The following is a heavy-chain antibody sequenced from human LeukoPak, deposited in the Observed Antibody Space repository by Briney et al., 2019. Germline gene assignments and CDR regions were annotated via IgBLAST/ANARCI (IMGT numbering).Heavy chain of an antibody. J-gene: IGHJ3*02. CDR2: ISAYNGNT. V-gene: IGHV1-18*01. Sequence: ASVKVSCKASGGTFISYGISWVRQAPGQGLEWMGWISAYNGNTNYAQKLQGRVTMTTDTSTSTAYMELRSLRSDDTAVYYCARDWGEKRITIFGVVIARNAFDIWGQGTMVTVSS. CDR3: ARDWGEKRITIFGVVIARNAFDI. CDR1: GGTFISYG. D-gene: IGHD3-3*01.